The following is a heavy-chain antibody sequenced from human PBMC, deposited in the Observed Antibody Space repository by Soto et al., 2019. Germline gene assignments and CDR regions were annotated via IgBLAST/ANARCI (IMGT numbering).Heavy chain of an antibody. J-gene: IGHJ6*02. CDR1: GGTFSSNA. CDR3: ARDKAGRRFGELLGGMDV. V-gene: IGHV1-69*13. CDR2: IIPIFGTA. D-gene: IGHD3-10*01. Sequence: GASVKVSCKASGGTFSSNAISWVRQAPGQGLEWMGGIIPIFGTANYAQKFQGRVTITADESTSTAYMELSSLRSEDTAVYYCARDKAGRRFGELLGGMDVWGQGTTVTVS.